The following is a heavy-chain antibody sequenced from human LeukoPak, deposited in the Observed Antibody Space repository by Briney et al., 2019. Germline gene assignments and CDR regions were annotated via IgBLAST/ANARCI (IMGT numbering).Heavy chain of an antibody. CDR1: GGFFSGYY. V-gene: IGHV4-34*01. CDR3: AREVPTVTTYADY. D-gene: IGHD4-17*01. CDR2: INHSGST. Sequence: SETLSLTCAVYGGFFSGYYWSWLRQPPGKGLEWIGEINHSGSTNYNPSLKSRVTISVDTSKNQFSLKLSAVTAADTAVYYCAREVPTVTTYADYWGQGTLVTVSS. J-gene: IGHJ4*02.